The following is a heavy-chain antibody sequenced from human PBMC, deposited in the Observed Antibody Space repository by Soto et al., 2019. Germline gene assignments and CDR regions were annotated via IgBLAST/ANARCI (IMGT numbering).Heavy chain of an antibody. CDR1: GYTFISHG. CDR2: ISGKNGNT. J-gene: IGHJ6*02. D-gene: IGHD2-15*01. V-gene: IGHV1-18*04. Sequence: SVKVSCKASGYTFISHGISWVRQAPGQGLEWMGRISGKNGNTNYAQKLQGRVTLTTDTSTSTAYMELRSLRSDDTAVYYCARVSSSIVVVPDYGMDVWGQGTTVTVSS. CDR3: ARVSSSIVVVPDYGMDV.